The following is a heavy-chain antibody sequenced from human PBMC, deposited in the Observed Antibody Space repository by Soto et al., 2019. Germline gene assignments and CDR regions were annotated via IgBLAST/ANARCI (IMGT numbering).Heavy chain of an antibody. CDR1: GGSISSYY. CDR3: AGLGTRLRKYNWFAP. Sequence: PSETLSLTCTVSGGSISSYYGSWIRQPPGKGLEWIGYIYYSGSTNYNPSLKSRVTISVDTSKNQFSLKLSSVTAADTAVYYCAGLGTRLRKYNWFAPWGQGTLVTVSS. V-gene: IGHV4-59*01. D-gene: IGHD1-7*01. CDR2: IYYSGST. J-gene: IGHJ5*02.